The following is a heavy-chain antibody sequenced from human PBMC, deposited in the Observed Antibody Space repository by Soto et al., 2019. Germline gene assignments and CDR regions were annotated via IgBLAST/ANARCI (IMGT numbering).Heavy chain of an antibody. CDR2: IYYSGST. CDR3: ARVGGLAARTFDY. J-gene: IGHJ4*02. D-gene: IGHD6-6*01. CDR1: GGSISSYY. V-gene: IGHV4-59*01. Sequence: PSETLSLTCTVSGGSISSYYWGWIRQPPGKGLEWIGYIYYSGSTNYNPSLKSRVTISVDTSKNQFSLNLRSMSPADTAVYYCARVGGLAARTFDYWGPGTLVTVSS.